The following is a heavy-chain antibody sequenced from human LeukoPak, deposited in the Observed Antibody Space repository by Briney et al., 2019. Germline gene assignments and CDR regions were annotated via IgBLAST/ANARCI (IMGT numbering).Heavy chain of an antibody. CDR3: ASGAEGYVFDP. CDR1: GFIFSNYA. J-gene: IGHJ5*02. V-gene: IGHV3-23*01. D-gene: IGHD5-12*01. Sequence: GGSLRLSCAASGFIFSNYAMSWVRQAPGKGLEWVSAIDSTGAYTWYADSVKGRFTISKDSSKTILYLQMNSLRAEDTAVYYCASGAEGYVFDPWGQGTLVTVSS. CDR2: IDSTGAYT.